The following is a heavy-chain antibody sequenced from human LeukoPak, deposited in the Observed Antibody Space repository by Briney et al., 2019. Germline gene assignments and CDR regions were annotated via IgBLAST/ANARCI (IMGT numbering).Heavy chain of an antibody. Sequence: SETLSLTCAVSGDSIRRFHWSWIRQPPGKGLEWIGYISNSGGSDYNPSLMSRVTISVDTSKNQFSLKVSSVTAADTAVYYCARCDDSNWSGYFDPWGQGTLVTVSS. CDR1: GDSIRRFH. CDR2: ISNSGGS. J-gene: IGHJ5*02. D-gene: IGHD6-13*01. CDR3: ARCDDSNWSGYFDP. V-gene: IGHV4-59*01.